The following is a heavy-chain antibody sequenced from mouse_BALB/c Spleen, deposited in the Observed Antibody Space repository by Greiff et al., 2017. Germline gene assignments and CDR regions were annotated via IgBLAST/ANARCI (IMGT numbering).Heavy chain of an antibody. CDR2: IYPGDGDT. V-gene: IGHV1-87*01. J-gene: IGHJ1*01. CDR1: GYTFTSYW. D-gene: IGHD2-1*01. Sequence: QVQLQQSGAELARPGASVKLSCKASGYTFTSYWMQWVKQRPGQGLEWIGAIYPGDGDTRYTQKFKGKATLTADKSSSTAYMQLSSLASEDSAVYYCARSHGNYWYFDVWGAGTTVTVSS. CDR3: ARSHGNYWYFDV.